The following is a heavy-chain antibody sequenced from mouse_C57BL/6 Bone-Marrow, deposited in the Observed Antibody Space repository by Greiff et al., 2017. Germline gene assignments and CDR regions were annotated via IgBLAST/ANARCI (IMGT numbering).Heavy chain of an antibody. CDR2: IDPENGDT. J-gene: IGHJ2*01. CDR3: TTGMTTVVDY. V-gene: IGHV14-4*01. D-gene: IGHD1-1*01. Sequence: VQLQQSGAELVRPGASVTLSCTASGFNIKDDYMHWVKQRPEQGLEWIGWIDPENGDTEYASKFQGKATITADTSSNPAYLQLSSLTSEDTAVYYCTTGMTTVVDYWGQGTTLTVSA. CDR1: GFNIKDDY.